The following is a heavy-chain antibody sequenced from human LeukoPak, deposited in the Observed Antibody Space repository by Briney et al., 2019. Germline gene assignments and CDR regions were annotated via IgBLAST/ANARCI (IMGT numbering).Heavy chain of an antibody. D-gene: IGHD3-9*01. CDR2: IYTSGST. Sequence: SQTLSLTCTVSGGSISSGSYYWSWIRQPAGKGLEWIGRIYTSGSTNYNPSHESRATISVDTSRNQVSLRLSSVTAADTAVYYCARKDGDWWGQGTLVTVSS. J-gene: IGHJ4*02. CDR3: ARKDGDW. V-gene: IGHV4-61*02. CDR1: GGSISSGSYY.